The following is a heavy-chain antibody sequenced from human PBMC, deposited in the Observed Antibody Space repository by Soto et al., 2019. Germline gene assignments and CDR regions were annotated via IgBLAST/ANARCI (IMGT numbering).Heavy chain of an antibody. Sequence: EVQLVESGGGLVKPGGSLRLSCAASGFTFSSYSMNWVRQAPGKGLEWVSSISSSSSYIYYADSVKGRFTISRDNAKNSLYLQMNSLRAEDTAGYYWARDGGRGGGGYFDLWGRGTLVTVSS. D-gene: IGHD3-16*01. J-gene: IGHJ2*01. CDR2: ISSSSSYI. V-gene: IGHV3-21*01. CDR1: GFTFSSYS. CDR3: ARDGGRGGGGYFDL.